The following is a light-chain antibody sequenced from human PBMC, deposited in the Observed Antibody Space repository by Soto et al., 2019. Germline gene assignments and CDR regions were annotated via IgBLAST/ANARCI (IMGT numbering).Light chain of an antibody. CDR2: GTY. Sequence: EIVMTQSPATLSVSPGETATLSCRASQSLTSYLAWYQQKPDQAPRLIVYGTYHRATGIPDRFSGSGSGTDFTLTISRLEPEDSAVYYCQHYTTSPTWTCGQGTKVDIK. CDR1: QSLTSY. J-gene: IGKJ1*01. CDR3: QHYTTSPTWT. V-gene: IGKV3D-15*02.